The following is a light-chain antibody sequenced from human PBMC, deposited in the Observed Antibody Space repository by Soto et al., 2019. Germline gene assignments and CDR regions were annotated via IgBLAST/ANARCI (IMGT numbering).Light chain of an antibody. Sequence: EIVMTQSPATLSVSPGERATLSCRASQTVSSNLAWYQQKAGQSPRLLIYGASTRATSIPARFSGSGSGTEFTLTISSLQSEDFAIYYCQQYNNWPPITFGQGTRLEIK. CDR2: GAS. J-gene: IGKJ5*01. CDR1: QTVSSN. V-gene: IGKV3-15*01. CDR3: QQYNNWPPIT.